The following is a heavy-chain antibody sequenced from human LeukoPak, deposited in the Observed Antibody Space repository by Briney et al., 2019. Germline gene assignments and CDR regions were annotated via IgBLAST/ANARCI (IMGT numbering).Heavy chain of an antibody. CDR3: ARDPLRYLRVGHYDY. J-gene: IGHJ4*02. D-gene: IGHD3-9*01. Sequence: PGGSLRLSCAASGFTFSTSAMSWVRQVPGKGLEWVSSIDYDSSHIYYADSVRGRFTISRDNARNSVYLQMNSLRVEDTAVYYCARDPLRYLRVGHYDYWGQGTLVAVSS. V-gene: IGHV3-21*01. CDR2: IDYDSSHI. CDR1: GFTFSTSA.